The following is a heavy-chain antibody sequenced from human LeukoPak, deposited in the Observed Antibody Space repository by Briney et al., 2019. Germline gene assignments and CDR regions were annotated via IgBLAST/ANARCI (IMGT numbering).Heavy chain of an antibody. J-gene: IGHJ4*02. Sequence: GGSLRLSCAASGFTVSSNYMSWVRQAPGKGLEWVSVIYSGGSTYYADSVKGRFTISRDNSKNTLYLQMNSLRAEDTAVYYCARDRDGYKIFDYWGQGTLVTVSS. D-gene: IGHD5-24*01. V-gene: IGHV3-66*01. CDR2: IYSGGST. CDR3: ARDRDGYKIFDY. CDR1: GFTVSSNY.